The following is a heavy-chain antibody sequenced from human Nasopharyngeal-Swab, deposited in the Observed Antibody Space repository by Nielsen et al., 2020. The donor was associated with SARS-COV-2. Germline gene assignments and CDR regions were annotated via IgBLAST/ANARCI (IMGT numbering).Heavy chain of an antibody. CDR2: ISSSSSYI. V-gene: IGHV3-21*01. CDR3: ARGASDYGSGSYFAEDYYYYGMDV. Sequence: GGSLRLSCAASGFTFSSYRMNWVRQAPGKGLEWVSSISSSSSYIYYADSVKGRFTISRDNAKNSLYLQMNSLRAEDTAVYYCARGASDYGSGSYFAEDYYYYGMDVWGQGTTVTVSS. CDR1: GFTFSSYR. D-gene: IGHD3-10*01. J-gene: IGHJ6*02.